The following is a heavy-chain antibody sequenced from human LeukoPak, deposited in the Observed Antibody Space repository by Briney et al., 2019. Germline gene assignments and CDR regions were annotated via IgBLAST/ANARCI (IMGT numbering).Heavy chain of an antibody. Sequence: KPSETLSLTCSVSGGSMSRHYWSWIRQPPGKGLEWIGYIYYNGKTYYNPSLQSRVTISADTSKNLFSLKLTSVTAADTAVYSCARLLDNDSSGDPDTFDMWGQGTMVTVSS. D-gene: IGHD3-22*01. J-gene: IGHJ3*02. V-gene: IGHV4-59*11. CDR3: ARLLDNDSSGDPDTFDM. CDR2: IYYNGKT. CDR1: GGSMSRHY.